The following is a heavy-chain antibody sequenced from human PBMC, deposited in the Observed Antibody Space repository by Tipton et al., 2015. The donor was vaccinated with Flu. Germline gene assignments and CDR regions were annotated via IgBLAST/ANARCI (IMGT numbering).Heavy chain of an antibody. V-gene: IGHV4-61*08. Sequence: GLVKPSETLSLTCTVSGGSVSSAGYYWTWIRQAPGKGLQYIGQISSSGSTNNNPSLKSRVTISVDTSKNQFSLKLSSVTAADTAVYYCARSDILTGYSFDYWGQGTLVTVSS. D-gene: IGHD3-9*01. CDR3: ARSDILTGYSFDY. CDR1: GGSVSSAGYY. J-gene: IGHJ4*02. CDR2: ISSSGST.